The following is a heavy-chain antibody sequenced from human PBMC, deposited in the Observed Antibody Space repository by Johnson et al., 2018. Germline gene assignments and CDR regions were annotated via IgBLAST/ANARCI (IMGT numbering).Heavy chain of an antibody. CDR2: INEDGRGK. D-gene: IGHD6-6*01. CDR1: GFTFSAYW. J-gene: IGHJ4*02. Sequence: VQLVQSGGGLVQPGGSLRLSCAASGFTFSAYWMSWVRLAPGKGLEWLANINEDGRGKYYVDSVRGRFTMSRDNAKNSLYLQMNSLRAEDTAVYYCAISLAGRQVFDYWGGGGLVTVSS. CDR3: AISLAGRQVFDY. V-gene: IGHV3-7*01.